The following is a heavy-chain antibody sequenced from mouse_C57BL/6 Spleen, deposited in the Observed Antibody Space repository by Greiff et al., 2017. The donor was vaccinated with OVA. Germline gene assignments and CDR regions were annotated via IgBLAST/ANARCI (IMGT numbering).Heavy chain of an antibody. CDR3: ARGGYDYEGD. J-gene: IGHJ2*01. Sequence: QVQLQQSGPELVKPGASVKISCKASGYAFSSSWMNWVKQRPGKGLEWIGRIYPGDGDTNYNGKFKGKATLTADKSSSTAYMQISSLTADDSAVYFCARGGYDYEGDWGQGTTLTVSS. D-gene: IGHD2-4*01. CDR2: IYPGDGDT. V-gene: IGHV1-82*01. CDR1: GYAFSSSW.